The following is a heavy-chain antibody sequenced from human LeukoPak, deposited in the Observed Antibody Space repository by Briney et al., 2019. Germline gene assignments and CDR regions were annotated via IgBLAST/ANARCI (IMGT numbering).Heavy chain of an antibody. Sequence: GGSLRLSCAASGFTFSDYYMSWVRQAPGKGLEWLANIDQDGSGKYYMDSVKGRFTISRDNAKNSLYLQMNSLRAEDTAVYYCARDAKYYYDSSGYYWGQGTLVTVSS. V-gene: IGHV3-7*01. CDR3: ARDAKYYYDSSGYY. D-gene: IGHD3-22*01. J-gene: IGHJ4*02. CDR1: GFTFSDYY. CDR2: IDQDGSGK.